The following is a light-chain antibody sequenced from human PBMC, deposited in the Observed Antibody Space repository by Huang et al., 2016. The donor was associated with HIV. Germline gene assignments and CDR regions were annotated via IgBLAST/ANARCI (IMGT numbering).Light chain of an antibody. CDR1: QSISSSF. CDR2: SAS. Sequence: IVLTQSPGTLSLSPGARATLSCRASQSISSSFLAWFQQKPGQAPRHLIYSASSRAAGIPDSFGGSGSGTDFTLTINRLEPEDSAVYYCHQYGSSPPNTFGQGTKLEIK. V-gene: IGKV3-20*01. CDR3: HQYGSSPPNT. J-gene: IGKJ2*01.